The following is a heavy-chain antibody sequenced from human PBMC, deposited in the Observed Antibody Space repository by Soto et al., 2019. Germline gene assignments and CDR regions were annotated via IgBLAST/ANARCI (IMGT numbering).Heavy chain of an antibody. V-gene: IGHV4-59*01. D-gene: IGHD6-19*01. J-gene: IGHJ5*02. CDR2: IYYSGST. CDR3: ARQNSSGWYVGWFDP. CDR1: GVSISSYY. Sequence: SETLSLTCTVSGVSISSYYWSWIRQPPGKGLEWIGYIYYSGSTNYNPSLKSRVTISVDTSKNQFSLKLSSVTAADTAVYYCARQNSSGWYVGWFDPWGQGTLVTVPQ.